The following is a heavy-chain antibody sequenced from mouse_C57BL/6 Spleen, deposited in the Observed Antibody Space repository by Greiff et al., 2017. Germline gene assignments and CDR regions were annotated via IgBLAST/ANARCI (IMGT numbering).Heavy chain of an antibody. CDR2: IWRGGST. V-gene: IGHV2-5*01. J-gene: IGHJ4*01. Sequence: VQGVESGPGLVQPSQSLSITCTVSGFSFTSYGVHWVRQSPGKGLEWLGVIWRGGSTDYNAAFMSRLSITKDNTKSQVFFKMNSLQADDTAIYYCAKKGGDYELYYAMDYWGQGTSVTVSS. CDR3: AKKGGDYELYYAMDY. D-gene: IGHD2-4*01. CDR1: GFSFTSYG.